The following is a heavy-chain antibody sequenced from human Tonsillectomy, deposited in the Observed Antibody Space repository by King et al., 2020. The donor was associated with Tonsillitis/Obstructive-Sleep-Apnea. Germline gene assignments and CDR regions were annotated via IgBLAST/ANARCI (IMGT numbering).Heavy chain of an antibody. D-gene: IGHD2-15*01. V-gene: IGHV1-2*06. CDR1: GYTFTGYY. CDR2: INPNSGGT. Sequence: QLVQSGAEVKKPGASVKVSCKASGYTFTGYYIHWVRQAPGQGLEWMGRINPNSGGTNYAQKFQGRVTMTRDTSISTAYMEMSRLRSDDTAVYYCARAYGGSPRVDYWGQGTLVTVSS. CDR3: ARAYGGSPRVDY. J-gene: IGHJ4*02.